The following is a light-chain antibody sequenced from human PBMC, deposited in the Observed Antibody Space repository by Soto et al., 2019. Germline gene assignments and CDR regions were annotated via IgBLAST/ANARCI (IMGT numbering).Light chain of an antibody. Sequence: DIQMTQSPSSLSASVVDRVTIICLASQSISSYLDWYQQKPGKAPKLLIYAASSLQSGVPSRFSGSGSGTEFTLTISSLQPEDFATYYCQQNYSTSWTFGQGTKVDIK. CDR3: QQNYSTSWT. V-gene: IGKV1-39*01. CDR2: AAS. J-gene: IGKJ1*01. CDR1: QSISSY.